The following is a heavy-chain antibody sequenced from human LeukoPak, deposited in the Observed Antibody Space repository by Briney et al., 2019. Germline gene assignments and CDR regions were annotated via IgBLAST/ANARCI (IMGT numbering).Heavy chain of an antibody. J-gene: IGHJ4*02. D-gene: IGHD5-18*01. CDR1: GFSFSDFY. CDR3: ARTARVGDY. V-gene: IGHV3-11*01. CDR2: ISQSGSDI. Sequence: GGSLRLSCAASGFSFSDFYMSWIRQAPGKGLEWISYISQSGSDINYADSVRGRFTVSRDNAKNSLYLQMNSLRAEDTAIYYCARTARVGDYWGQGTLVTVSS.